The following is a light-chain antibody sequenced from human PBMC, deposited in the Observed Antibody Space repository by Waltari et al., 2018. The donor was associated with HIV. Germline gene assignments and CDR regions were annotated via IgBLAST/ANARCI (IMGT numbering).Light chain of an antibody. CDR3: QQADSFPHT. CDR1: RDISTS. CDR2: SAF. Sequence: DIPMAQSPSNVSAFVGGTVTITCRASRDISTSLAWYQFKPGRVPKLLIYSAFRLETGVSSRFGGSGSGTEFTLTITSLQPEDFATYYCQQADSFPHTFGGGTRV. J-gene: IGKJ4*01. V-gene: IGKV1-12*01.